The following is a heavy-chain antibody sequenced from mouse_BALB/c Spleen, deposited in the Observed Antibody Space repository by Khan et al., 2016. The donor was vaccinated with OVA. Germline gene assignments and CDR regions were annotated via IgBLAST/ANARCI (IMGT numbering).Heavy chain of an antibody. D-gene: IGHD1-2*01. CDR2: IFPNDGGT. CDR1: GYTFTDFN. V-gene: IGHV1S29*02. Sequence: EMQLQYSGPELVKPGASVKISCKASGYTFTDFNLDWVKQSHGKSLEWIGYIFPNDGGTGYNQKFKTKATLTVDNLSSTAYMELRSLTSEDSAVYYCARSGYGSFGYWGQGTLVTVSA. J-gene: IGHJ3*01. CDR3: ARSGYGSFGY.